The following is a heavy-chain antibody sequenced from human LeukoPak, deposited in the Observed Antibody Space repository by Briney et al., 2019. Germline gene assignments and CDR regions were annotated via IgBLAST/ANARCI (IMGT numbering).Heavy chain of an antibody. J-gene: IGHJ6*02. D-gene: IGHD3-9*01. CDR1: GFTVRSNY. V-gene: IGHV3-66*01. CDR3: ARSREPLLRYCDWFGRYGMDV. CDR2: IYSGGST. Sequence: GGSLRLSCAASGFTVRSNYMSWVRQAPGKGLERVSVIYSGGSTYYADSVKGRFTISRDNSKNTQYLQMNSLRAEDTAVYYCARSREPLLRYCDWFGRYGMDVCGQGTTVTVSS.